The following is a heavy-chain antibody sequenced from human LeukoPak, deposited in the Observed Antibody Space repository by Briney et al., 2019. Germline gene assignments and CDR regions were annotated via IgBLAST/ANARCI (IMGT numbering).Heavy chain of an antibody. CDR2: MYYSGST. J-gene: IGHJ4*02. V-gene: IGHV4-59*12. CDR3: ARVSGWNPLEAAHLDY. D-gene: IGHD6-19*01. Sequence: SETLSLTCTVSGGSISSYYWSWIRQPPGMGLEWIGSMYYSGSTYHNPSLKSRVTMSVDTSKNQCSLKLSSVTAADTAVYYCARVSGWNPLEAAHLDYWGQGTLVTVSS. CDR1: GGSISSYY.